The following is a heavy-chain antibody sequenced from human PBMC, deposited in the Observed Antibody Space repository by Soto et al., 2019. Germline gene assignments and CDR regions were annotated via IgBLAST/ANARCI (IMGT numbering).Heavy chain of an antibody. J-gene: IGHJ6*03. D-gene: IGHD6-13*01. CDR2: IYYSGST. CDR1: GGYISSYY. V-gene: IGHV4-59*01. Sequence: SETLSLTCTVSGGYISSYYWSWIRQPPGKGLEWIGYIYYSGSTNYNPSLKSRVTISVDTSKNQFSLKLSSVTAADTAVYYCAREAAAGINYYYYYYMDVWGKGTTVTVSS. CDR3: AREAAAGINYYYYYYMDV.